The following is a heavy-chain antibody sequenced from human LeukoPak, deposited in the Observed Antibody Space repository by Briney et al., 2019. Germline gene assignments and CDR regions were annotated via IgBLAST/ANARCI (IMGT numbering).Heavy chain of an antibody. CDR2: IYTSGST. D-gene: IGHD2-21*01. J-gene: IGHJ4*02. Sequence: SQTLSFTCTVSGGSISSGSYYWSWIRQPAGKGLEWIGRIYTSGSTNYNPSLKSRVTISVDTSKNQFSLKLSSVTAADTAVHYCSRDRPCGGDCYLSYYFDYWGQGTLITVSS. CDR3: SRDRPCGGDCYLSYYFDY. CDR1: GGSISSGSYY. V-gene: IGHV4-61*02.